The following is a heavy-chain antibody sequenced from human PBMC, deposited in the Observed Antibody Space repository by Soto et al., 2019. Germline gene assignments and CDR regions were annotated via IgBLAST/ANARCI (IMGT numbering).Heavy chain of an antibody. J-gene: IGHJ4*02. Sequence: QVQLVQSGAEVKKPGASVKVSCKASGYTFITYGVSWVRQAPGQGLDWLGWISTYNGNTRDAGRLQGRETMTTDTTTNTAYMELRNLRSDDTAVYYCARGPTDYYDNSANYFLDYWGQGTLVTVSS. CDR2: ISTYNGNT. V-gene: IGHV1-18*01. D-gene: IGHD3-22*01. CDR1: GYTFITYG. CDR3: ARGPTDYYDNSANYFLDY.